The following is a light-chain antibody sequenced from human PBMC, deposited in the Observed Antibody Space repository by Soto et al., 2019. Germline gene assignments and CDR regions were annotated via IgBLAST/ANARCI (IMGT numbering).Light chain of an antibody. CDR1: QSVSTY. J-gene: IGKJ5*01. Sequence: EIVLTQSPATLSLSPGERATLSCRASQSVSTYLAWYQQKPGQAPRLLIYDAFNRATGVPARFRGSGSGTDFTLTIRGLEPEDFAVYYWQQRDKWPITFGQGTRLEIK. CDR2: DAF. CDR3: QQRDKWPIT. V-gene: IGKV3-11*01.